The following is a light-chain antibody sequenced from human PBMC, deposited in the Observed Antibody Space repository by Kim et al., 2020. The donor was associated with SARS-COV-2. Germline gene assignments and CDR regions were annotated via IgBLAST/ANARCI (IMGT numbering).Light chain of an antibody. CDR1: SSDVGSYNL. V-gene: IGLV2-23*01. CDR2: EAS. CDR3: CSYTDSSSLV. Sequence: GQSITISWTGTSSDVGSYNLVSWYQQEPGKAPKLMIYEASKRPSGVSNRFSGSKSGNTASLTISGLQAEDEADYYCCSYTDSSSLVFGGGTKVTVL. J-gene: IGLJ2*01.